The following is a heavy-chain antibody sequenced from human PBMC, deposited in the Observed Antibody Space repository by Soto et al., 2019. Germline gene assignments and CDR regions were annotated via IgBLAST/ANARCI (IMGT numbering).Heavy chain of an antibody. D-gene: IGHD3-22*01. V-gene: IGHV4-31*03. J-gene: IGHJ4*02. CDR3: ARGNGYYYDY. Sequence: SETLSLTCTVSGGSISSCGYYWGWIRQHPGKGLEYIGYIYYSGSTYYNPSLKSRVTISVDTSKNQFSLKLSSVTAADTAVYYCARGNGYYYDYWGQGTLVTVSS. CDR1: GGSISSCGYY. CDR2: IYYSGST.